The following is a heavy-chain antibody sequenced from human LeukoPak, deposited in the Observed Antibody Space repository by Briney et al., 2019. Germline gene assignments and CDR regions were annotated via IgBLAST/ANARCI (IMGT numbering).Heavy chain of an antibody. CDR1: GFTFSSYS. Sequence: PGGSLRLSCAASGFTFSSYSMNWVRQAPGKGLEWVSCISSSSSYIYYADSVKGRFTISRDNSKNTLYLQMNSLRAEDTAVYYCANPYYDSSGYPAYFDYWGQGTRVTVSS. CDR3: ANPYYDSSGYPAYFDY. D-gene: IGHD3-22*01. CDR2: ISSSSSYI. J-gene: IGHJ4*02. V-gene: IGHV3-21*01.